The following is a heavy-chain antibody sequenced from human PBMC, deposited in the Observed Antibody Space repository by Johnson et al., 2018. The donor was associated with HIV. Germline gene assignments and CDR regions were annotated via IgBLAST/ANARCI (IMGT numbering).Heavy chain of an antibody. CDR3: ARERVGDAFDI. D-gene: IGHD1-26*01. CDR2: ISSSGRTI. Sequence: QVQLVESGGGVVQPGGSLRLSCAASGFTFSDYYMTWIRQAPGKGLECVSYISSSGRTIYYADSVKGRLTVSRDNSKNTLYLQMNSLRAEDTALYYCARERVGDAFDIWGQGTMVTVSS. J-gene: IGHJ3*02. V-gene: IGHV3-11*04. CDR1: GFTFSDYY.